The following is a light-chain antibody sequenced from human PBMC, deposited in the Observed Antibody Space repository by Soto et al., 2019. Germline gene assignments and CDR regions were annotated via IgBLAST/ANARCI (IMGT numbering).Light chain of an antibody. CDR2: AAS. CDR3: QQNYRATPWT. CDR1: QSISRY. V-gene: IGKV1-39*01. Sequence: DIQMTQSPSSLSASVGDRITITCRASQSISRYLNWYQHKPGKAPKLLINAASSLERGVQSRFSVGGSGTDFTLNISSLQPDDFATYYCQQNYRATPWTVGQGTKVEVK. J-gene: IGKJ1*01.